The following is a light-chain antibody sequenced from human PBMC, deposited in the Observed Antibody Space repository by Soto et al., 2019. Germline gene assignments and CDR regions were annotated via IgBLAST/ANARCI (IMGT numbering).Light chain of an antibody. CDR1: QSVSNF. V-gene: IGKV3-11*01. J-gene: IGKJ1*01. CDR3: QQRSNWPWT. Sequence: EIVLTQSPATLSLSPGERATLSCRASQSVSNFLAWYQQKPGQAPRLLISDASNRATGIPGRFSGSGSGTDVSLTISSLEPEDLAVYYCQQRSNWPWTFGQGTKVEIK. CDR2: DAS.